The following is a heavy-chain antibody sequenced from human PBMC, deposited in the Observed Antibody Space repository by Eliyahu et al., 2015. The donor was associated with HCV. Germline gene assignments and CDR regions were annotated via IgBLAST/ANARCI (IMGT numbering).Heavy chain of an antibody. CDR2: ISGSGGST. V-gene: IGHV3-23*01. D-gene: IGHD3-3*01. CDR1: GFTFSSYA. J-gene: IGHJ4*02. CDR3: AKDLLGWDGVVIPFDY. Sequence: EVQLLESGGGLVQPGGSLRLSCAASGFTFSSYAMSWVRQAPGKGLEWVSAISGSGGSTYYADSVKGRFTISRDNSKNTLYLQMNSLRAEDTAVYYCAKDLLGWDGVVIPFDYWGQGTLVTVSS.